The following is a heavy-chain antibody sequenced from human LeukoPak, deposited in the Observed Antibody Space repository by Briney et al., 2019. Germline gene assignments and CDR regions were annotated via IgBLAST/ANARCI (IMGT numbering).Heavy chain of an antibody. D-gene: IGHD5-24*01. CDR2: IIPIFGTA. CDR3: ARDTGGMATITFYFDY. J-gene: IGHJ4*02. V-gene: IGHV1-69*05. CDR1: GGTFSSYA. Sequence: SVKVSCKASGGTFSSYAISWVRQAPGQGLEWIGRIIPIFGTANYAQKFQGRVTITTDESTSTAYMELSSLRSEDTAVYYCARDTGGMATITFYFDYWGQGTLVTVSS.